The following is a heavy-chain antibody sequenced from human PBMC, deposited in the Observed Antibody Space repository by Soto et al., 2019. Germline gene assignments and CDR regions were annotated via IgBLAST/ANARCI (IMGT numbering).Heavy chain of an antibody. D-gene: IGHD3-3*01. V-gene: IGHV1-18*04. CDR1: GYTFTSYY. Sequence: ASVKVSCKASGYTFTSYYMRWVRQAPGQGLEWMGWISAYKGNTNYAQKLQGRVTMTTDTSTSTAYMELRSLRSDDTAVYYCARFGVVITDYYYYGMDVWGQGTTVTVSS. CDR2: ISAYKGNT. CDR3: ARFGVVITDYYYYGMDV. J-gene: IGHJ6*02.